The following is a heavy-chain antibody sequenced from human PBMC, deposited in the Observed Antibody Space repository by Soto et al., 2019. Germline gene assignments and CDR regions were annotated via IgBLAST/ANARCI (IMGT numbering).Heavy chain of an antibody. V-gene: IGHV4-59*01. J-gene: IGHJ4*02. CDR1: GGSISNYY. CDR2: VGYSGTT. Sequence: SETLSLTCTVSGGSISNYYWTWIRQPPGKRLEWIGYVGYSGTTNYNSSLKSRVTISIDTSKNQFSLKFNSVTAADTAVYYCAREGYNFGPFDYWGQGALVTVSS. D-gene: IGHD5-18*01. CDR3: AREGYNFGPFDY.